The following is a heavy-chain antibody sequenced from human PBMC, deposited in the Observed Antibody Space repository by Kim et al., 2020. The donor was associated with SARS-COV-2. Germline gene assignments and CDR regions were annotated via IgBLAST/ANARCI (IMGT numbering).Heavy chain of an antibody. Sequence: RVTISVDTSKNQFSLKLSSVTAADTAVYYCARVALTYSGSYWGYYYGMDVWGQGTTVTVSS. V-gene: IGHV4-31*02. J-gene: IGHJ6*02. CDR3: ARVALTYSGSYWGYYYGMDV. D-gene: IGHD1-26*01.